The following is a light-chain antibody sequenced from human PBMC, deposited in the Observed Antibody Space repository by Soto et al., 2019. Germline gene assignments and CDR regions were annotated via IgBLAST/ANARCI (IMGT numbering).Light chain of an antibody. V-gene: IGLV2-14*01. CDR3: SSYTSSSTALYV. CDR1: SSDVGGYNY. J-gene: IGLJ1*01. CDR2: DVS. Sequence: QSVLTQPASVSGSPGQSITISCTGTSSDVGGYNYVSWYQQHPGKAPKLMIYDVSNRPSGVSNRFSGSKSGNTASLTISWLHAEDEADYYCSSYTSSSTALYVFGTGTKVTVL.